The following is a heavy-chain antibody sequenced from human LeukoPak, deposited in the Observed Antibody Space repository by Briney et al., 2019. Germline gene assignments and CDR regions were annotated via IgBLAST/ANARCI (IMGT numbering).Heavy chain of an antibody. Sequence: PGGSPRLFCTASGFTFSSYSMHWARQAPGEGLEWVSYISSSSSYIYYAVSVEGRFTIPRQNAKNSLYLQMNSRRAEDTAVYYWGRFLTIFGSYMDVWRKGTTVTVS. V-gene: IGHV3-21*01. CDR2: ISSSSSYI. CDR3: GRFLTIFGSYMDV. J-gene: IGHJ6*03. D-gene: IGHD3-3*01. CDR1: GFTFSSYS.